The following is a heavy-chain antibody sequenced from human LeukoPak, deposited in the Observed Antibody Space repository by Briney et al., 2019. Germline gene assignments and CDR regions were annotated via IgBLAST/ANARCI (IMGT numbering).Heavy chain of an antibody. Sequence: PLETLSLTCSVSGGSISSKNYYWGWIRQPPGKGPEWIGSIFYSGSTTYNPSLKSRVTISVDTSKNQFSLKLSSVTAADTAVYYCAREGKITMVRGVIRYYYMDVWGKGTTVTISS. CDR2: IFYSGST. CDR1: GGSISSKNYY. J-gene: IGHJ6*03. CDR3: AREGKITMVRGVIRYYYMDV. V-gene: IGHV4-39*07. D-gene: IGHD3-10*01.